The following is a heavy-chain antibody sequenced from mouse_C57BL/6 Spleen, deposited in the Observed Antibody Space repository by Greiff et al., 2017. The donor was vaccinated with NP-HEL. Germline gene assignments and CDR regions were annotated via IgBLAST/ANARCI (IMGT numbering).Heavy chain of an antibody. D-gene: IGHD1-1*01. J-gene: IGHJ1*03. CDR3: ARRYYYGSSSYWYFDV. CDR1: GYTFTSYW. Sequence: QVQLQQSGAELVKPGASVKLSCKASGYTFTSYWMHWVKQRPGRGLEWIGNIDPSDSETHYNQKFKDKATLTVDKSSSTAYMQLSSLTSEDSAVYYCARRYYYGSSSYWYFDVWGTGTTVTVSS. V-gene: IGHV1-52*01. CDR2: IDPSDSET.